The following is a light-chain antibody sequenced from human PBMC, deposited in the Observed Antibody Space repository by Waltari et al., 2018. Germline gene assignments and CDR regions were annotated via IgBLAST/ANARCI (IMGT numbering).Light chain of an antibody. CDR2: AAS. V-gene: IGKV1-39*01. Sequence: DIQVTQSLPSLSASVGDRVTITCRTRQTIRNFLNWYQQKPGKAPSILIYAASNLQRGVPARFSVSGSGTDFTLTISNLQPENFATYYCQQTYITPLNFGPGTSVDIK. CDR3: QQTYITPLN. J-gene: IGKJ3*01. CDR1: QTIRNF.